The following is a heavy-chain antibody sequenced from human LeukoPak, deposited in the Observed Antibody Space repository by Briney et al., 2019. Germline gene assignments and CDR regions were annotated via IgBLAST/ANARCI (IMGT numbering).Heavy chain of an antibody. J-gene: IGHJ5*02. V-gene: IGHV4-59*01. CDR1: GGSMSSYY. CDR3: ARETAYGGNSGWFDP. D-gene: IGHD4-23*01. Sequence: PSETLSLTCTVSGGSMSSYYWSWIRQPPGKGLEWMGSIYYIGSTNYNPPLKSRVPIPVDTSKTQFPLKLSSVPAANPAVYYCARETAYGGNSGWFDPWGQGTLVTVSS. CDR2: IYYIGST.